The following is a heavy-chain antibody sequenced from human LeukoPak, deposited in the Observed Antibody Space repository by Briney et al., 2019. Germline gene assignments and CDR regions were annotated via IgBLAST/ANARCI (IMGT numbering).Heavy chain of an antibody. CDR3: ARVIRVPAAKYYYYMDV. Sequence: PGGSLRLSCAASGFTFITSALTWIRQAPGKGLEWVSYISSSGSTIYYADSVKGRFTISRDNAKNSLYLQMNSLRAEDTAVYYCARVIRVPAAKYYYYMDVWGKGTTVTVSS. D-gene: IGHD2-2*01. V-gene: IGHV3-11*04. CDR2: ISSSGSTI. J-gene: IGHJ6*03. CDR1: GFTFITSA.